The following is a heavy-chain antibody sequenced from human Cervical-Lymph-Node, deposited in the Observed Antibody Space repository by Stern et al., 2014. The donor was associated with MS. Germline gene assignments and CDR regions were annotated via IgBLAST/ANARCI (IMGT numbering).Heavy chain of an antibody. J-gene: IGHJ3*02. CDR2: IAYDGSKI. CDR3: AKYVASEEDACDT. Sequence: VHLVESGGAVVQPGRSLRLSCAASGFIFSNYGMQWVRQAPGKGLEWVALIAYDGSKIYYSDSVKGRFTISRDNSGNTLFLHMSSLIPDDTAVYFCAKYVASEEDACDTWVRATMVAVAP. V-gene: IGHV3-30*18. CDR1: GFIFSNYG. D-gene: IGHD3-16*01.